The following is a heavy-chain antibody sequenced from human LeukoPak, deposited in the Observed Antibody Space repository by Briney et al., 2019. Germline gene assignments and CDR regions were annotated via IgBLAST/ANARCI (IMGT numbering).Heavy chain of an antibody. CDR1: GFTFSSYW. V-gene: IGHV3-74*03. J-gene: IGHJ4*02. CDR3: AREGRVSGYDFDC. D-gene: IGHD5-12*01. CDR2: INSDGSSI. Sequence: PGVSLRLSCAASGFTFSSYWLHWVRHAPGEGLVWVSRINSDGSSITYADSVKGRFTISRDNAKNTLYLQMNSLRVEDTAVYYCAREGRVSGYDFDCWGQGTLVTVSS.